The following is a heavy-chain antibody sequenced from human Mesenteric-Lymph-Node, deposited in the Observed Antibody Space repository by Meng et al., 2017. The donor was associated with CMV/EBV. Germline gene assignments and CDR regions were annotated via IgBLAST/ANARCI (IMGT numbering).Heavy chain of an antibody. J-gene: IGHJ4*02. CDR2: IHHSGTM. Sequence: CTVSGDSITSPGYYWSWIRQPPGKGLEWIGYIHHSGTMFYNPSLRSRTSLSVDTSKNQFSLRLDSVTAADTAVYYCARDLDGDYIFDLWGQGTLVTVSS. D-gene: IGHD4-17*01. CDR3: ARDLDGDYIFDL. V-gene: IGHV4-31*03. CDR1: GDSITSPGYY.